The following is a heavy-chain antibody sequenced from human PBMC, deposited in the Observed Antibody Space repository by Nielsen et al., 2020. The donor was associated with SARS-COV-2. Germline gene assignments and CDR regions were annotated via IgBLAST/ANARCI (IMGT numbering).Heavy chain of an antibody. CDR1: GYSFTNYW. Sequence: GESLKISCKASGYSFTNYWIGWVRQMPGKGLEWMGVSSHGYSDTRYSPAFQGQVTISADQSITTAYLQWSSLKASDTAIYYCARQGRFCSRTTCSRNYFDSWGQGTLVTVSS. V-gene: IGHV5-51*01. J-gene: IGHJ4*02. CDR2: SSHGYSDT. CDR3: ARQGRFCSRTTCSRNYFDS. D-gene: IGHD2-2*01.